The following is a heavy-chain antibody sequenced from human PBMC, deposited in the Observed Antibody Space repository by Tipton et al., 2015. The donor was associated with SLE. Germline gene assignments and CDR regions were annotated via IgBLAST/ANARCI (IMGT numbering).Heavy chain of an antibody. CDR2: IYYSGST. D-gene: IGHD6-19*01. CDR3: ARHGRGIAVAGRGLDY. Sequence: TLSLTCTVSGGSISSGGYYWSWIRQHPGKGLEWIGYIYYSGSTYYNPSLKSRVTISVDTSKNQFSLKLSSVTAADTAVYYCARHGRGIAVAGRGLDYWGQGTLVTVSS. J-gene: IGHJ4*02. V-gene: IGHV4-31*03. CDR1: GGSISSGGYY.